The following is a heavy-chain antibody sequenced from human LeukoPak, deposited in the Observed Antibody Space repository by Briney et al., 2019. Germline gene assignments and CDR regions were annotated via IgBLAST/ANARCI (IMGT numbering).Heavy chain of an antibody. CDR1: GFTVSGNY. D-gene: IGHD2-2*01. CDR2: IYSGGST. Sequence: PGGSLRLSCAASGFTVSGNYMSWVRQAPGKGLEWVFIIYSGGSTYYADSVKGRFTISRDNSKNTLYLQLNSLRAEDTAVYYCARDCSSTSCYPYYGMDVWGQGTTVTVSS. V-gene: IGHV3-53*01. J-gene: IGHJ6*02. CDR3: ARDCSSTSCYPYYGMDV.